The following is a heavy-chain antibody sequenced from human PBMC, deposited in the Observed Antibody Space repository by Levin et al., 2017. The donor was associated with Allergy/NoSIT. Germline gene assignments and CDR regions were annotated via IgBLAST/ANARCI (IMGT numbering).Heavy chain of an antibody. Sequence: PGGSLRLSCTVSGGSISSYYWSWIRQPPGKGLEWIGYIYYSGSTNYNPSLKSRVTISVDTSKNQFSLKLSSVTAADTAVYYCARWVAGCSSTSCYLDNWFDPWGQGTLVTVSS. D-gene: IGHD2-2*01. CDR1: GGSISSYY. J-gene: IGHJ5*02. CDR2: IYYSGST. V-gene: IGHV4-59*01. CDR3: ARWVAGCSSTSCYLDNWFDP.